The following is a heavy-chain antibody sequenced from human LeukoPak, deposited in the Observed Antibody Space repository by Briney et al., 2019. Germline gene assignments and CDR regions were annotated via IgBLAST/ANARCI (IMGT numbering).Heavy chain of an antibody. CDR3: ARETRITMVRGGYYFDY. D-gene: IGHD3-10*01. Sequence: SETLSLTCTVSGGSISSSSYYWGWIRQPPGKGLEWIGYIYYSGSTNYNPSLKSRVTISVDTSKNQFSLKLSSVTAADTAVYYCARETRITMVRGGYYFDYWGQGTLVTVSS. CDR2: IYYSGST. V-gene: IGHV4-61*05. CDR1: GGSISSSSYY. J-gene: IGHJ4*02.